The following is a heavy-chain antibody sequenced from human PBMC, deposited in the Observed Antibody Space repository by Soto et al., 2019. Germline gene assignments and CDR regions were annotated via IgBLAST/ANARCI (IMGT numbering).Heavy chain of an antibody. J-gene: IGHJ6*02. CDR2: IYYSGIT. D-gene: IGHD1-20*01. CDR3: ARYKSNXYYGMDV. Sequence: TSETLSLTCTVSGGSISSYYWSWIRQPPGKGLEWIGYIYYSGITNYNPSPKSRVTISVDTSKNQFSLKLSSVTAADTAVYYCARYKSNXYYGMDVWGQGTTVTVSS. V-gene: IGHV4-59*01. CDR1: GGSISSYY.